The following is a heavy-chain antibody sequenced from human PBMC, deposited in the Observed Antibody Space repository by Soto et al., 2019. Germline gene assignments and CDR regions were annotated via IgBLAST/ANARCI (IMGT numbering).Heavy chain of an antibody. Sequence: LRVSCAASGFSFSISPMHWVRQAPGKGPEWVALISYDGTNKFYADSVKGRFTISRDNSKSTLYLQVDSLRPEDAAVYYCARDPKTSGGQHWAFNYFDSWGQGTLVTVSS. V-gene: IGHV3-30-3*01. J-gene: IGHJ4*02. CDR2: ISYDGTNK. CDR3: ARDPKTSGGQHWAFNYFDS. CDR1: GFSFSISP. D-gene: IGHD7-27*01.